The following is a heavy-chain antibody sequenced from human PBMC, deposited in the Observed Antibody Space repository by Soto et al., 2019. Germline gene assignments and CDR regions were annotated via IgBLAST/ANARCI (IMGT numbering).Heavy chain of an antibody. J-gene: IGHJ6*02. CDR3: AKDLYPRYYVGSGSQDYYYVIDV. Sequence: GGSLRLSCAASGFTFSSYGMHWVRQAPGKGLEWVAVISYDGSNKYYADSVKGRFTISRDNSKNTLYLQMNSLRAEDTAVYYCAKDLYPRYYVGSGSQDYYYVIDVWGQGTTVTFSS. CDR2: ISYDGSNK. V-gene: IGHV3-30*18. D-gene: IGHD3-10*01. CDR1: GFTFSSYG.